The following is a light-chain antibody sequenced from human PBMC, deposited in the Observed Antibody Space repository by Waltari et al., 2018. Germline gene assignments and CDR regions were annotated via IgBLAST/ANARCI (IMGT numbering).Light chain of an antibody. CDR3: QQRSVWPPVT. CDR1: QSVGRY. J-gene: IGKJ5*01. CDR2: DIS. V-gene: IGKV3-11*01. Sequence: IVLTQSPGTLSVFPGERATLPCRASQSVGRYLAWYQQRPGQAPRLLIYDISTRATGVPARFSGSGSGTDFTLTISSPEPEDSAVYYCQQRSVWPPVTFGPGTRLEIK.